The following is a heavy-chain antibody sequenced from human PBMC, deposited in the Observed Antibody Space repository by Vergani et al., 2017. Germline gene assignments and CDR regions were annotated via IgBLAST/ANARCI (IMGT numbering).Heavy chain of an antibody. D-gene: IGHD3-22*01. J-gene: IGHJ2*01. CDR1: GGSISSSSYY. Sequence: QVQLQESGPGLVKPSETLSLTCTVSGGSISSSSYYWGWIRQPPGKGLEWIGSIYYSGSTYYNPSLKSRVTISVDTSKNQFSLKLSSVTAADTAVYYCARSSGGNYYDSSGYFASSAPGDWYFDLWGRGTLVTVSS. CDR2: IYYSGST. V-gene: IGHV4-39*01. CDR3: ARSSGGNYYDSSGYFASSAPGDWYFDL.